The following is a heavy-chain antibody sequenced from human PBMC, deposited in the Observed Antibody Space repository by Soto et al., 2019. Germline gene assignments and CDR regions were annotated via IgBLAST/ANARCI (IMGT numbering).Heavy chain of an antibody. Sequence: LRLSCAASGFTFSDYYMSWIRQAPGKGLEWVSYISSSSSYTNYADSVKGRFTISRDNAKNSLYLQMNSLRAEDTAVYYCAKDRGYGTRIVGATPGVWGQGTTVTVSS. CDR1: GFTFSDYY. J-gene: IGHJ6*02. CDR3: AKDRGYGTRIVGATPGV. V-gene: IGHV3-11*05. D-gene: IGHD1-26*01. CDR2: ISSSSSYT.